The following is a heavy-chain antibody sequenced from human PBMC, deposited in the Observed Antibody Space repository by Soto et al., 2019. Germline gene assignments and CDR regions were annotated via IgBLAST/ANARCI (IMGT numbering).Heavy chain of an antibody. Sequence: GGSLRLSCAASGFTFSSYSMNWVRQAPGKGLEWASSISSSSSYIYYADSVKGRFTISRDNAKNSLYLQMNSLRAEDTAVYYCARASYSYGAHSFDYWGQGTLVTVSS. J-gene: IGHJ4*02. CDR2: ISSSSSYI. D-gene: IGHD5-18*01. CDR3: ARASYSYGAHSFDY. CDR1: GFTFSSYS. V-gene: IGHV3-21*01.